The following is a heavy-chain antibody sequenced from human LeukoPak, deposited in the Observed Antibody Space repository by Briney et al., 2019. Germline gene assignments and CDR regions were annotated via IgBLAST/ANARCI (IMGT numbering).Heavy chain of an antibody. V-gene: IGHV3-7*01. CDR1: RFTFSSYW. CDR2: IKQDGSEK. Sequence: GGSLRLSCAASRFTFSSYWMSWVRQAPGKGLEWVANIKQDGSEKYYVDSVKGRFTISRDNAKNSLYLQMNSLRAEDTAVYYCARAQWLGTFDYWGQGTLVTVSS. D-gene: IGHD6-19*01. J-gene: IGHJ4*02. CDR3: ARAQWLGTFDY.